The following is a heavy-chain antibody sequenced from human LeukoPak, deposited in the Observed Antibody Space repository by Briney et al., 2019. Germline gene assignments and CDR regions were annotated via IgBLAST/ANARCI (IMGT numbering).Heavy chain of an antibody. CDR1: GFTFSNYS. CDR3: ARVIGGSYIDY. V-gene: IGHV3-48*01. Sequence: GGSLRLSCAASGFTFSNYSMNWVRQAPGKGLEWVSYISSSSNIYSADSVKGRFTISRDNAKNSLYLQLNSLRAEDTAVYYCARVIGGSYIDYWGQGTLVTVSS. J-gene: IGHJ4*02. CDR2: ISSSSNI. D-gene: IGHD1-26*01.